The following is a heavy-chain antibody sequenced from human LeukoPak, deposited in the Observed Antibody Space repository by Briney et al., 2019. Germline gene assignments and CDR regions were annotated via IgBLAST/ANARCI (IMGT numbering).Heavy chain of an antibody. Sequence: KPSETLSLTCTVSGDSISGYYWTWIRQPAGKGLEWIGYIYYSGSTNYNPSLKSRVTISVDTSKNQFSLKLSSVTAADTAVYYCATHILTGYYDAFDIWGQGTMVTVSS. V-gene: IGHV4-59*01. J-gene: IGHJ3*02. CDR2: IYYSGST. D-gene: IGHD3-9*01. CDR1: GDSISGYY. CDR3: ATHILTGYYDAFDI.